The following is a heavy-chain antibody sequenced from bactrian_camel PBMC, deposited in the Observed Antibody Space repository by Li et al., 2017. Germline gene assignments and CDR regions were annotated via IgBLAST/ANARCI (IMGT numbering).Heavy chain of an antibody. V-gene: IGHV3S31*01. J-gene: IGHJ4*01. CDR3: CKGTPPDN. CDR1: GFAFSTA. Sequence: DVQLVESGGGWVQPGGSLRLSCAASGFAFSTAMTWVRQGSGKGLESVAVITSDGSRTFYTDPVKGRFTISRDNAKNTVYLQLDSLKTEGTAMYYCCKGTPPDNWGQGTQVTVS. CDR2: ITSDGSRT.